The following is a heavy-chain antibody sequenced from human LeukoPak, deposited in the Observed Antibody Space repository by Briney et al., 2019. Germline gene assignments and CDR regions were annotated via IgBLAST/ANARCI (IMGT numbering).Heavy chain of an antibody. CDR1: GFTFSDYY. V-gene: IGHV3-23*01. J-gene: IGHJ4*02. Sequence: PGGSLRLSCAVSGFTFSDYYMSWVRQAPGKGLEWVSAISGSGGSTYYADSVKGRFTISRDNSKNTLYLQMNSLRAEDTAVYYCAKGALLLWFGFDYWGQGTLVTVSS. CDR2: ISGSGGST. CDR3: AKGALLLWFGFDY. D-gene: IGHD3-10*01.